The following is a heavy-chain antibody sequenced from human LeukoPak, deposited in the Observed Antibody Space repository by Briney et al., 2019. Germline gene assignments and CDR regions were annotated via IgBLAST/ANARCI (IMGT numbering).Heavy chain of an antibody. CDR2: IYYSGST. V-gene: IGHV4-59*01. CDR3: ARAAVWGNYFGY. CDR1: GGSISSYY. D-gene: IGHD7-27*01. J-gene: IGHJ4*02. Sequence: SETLSLTCTVSGGSISSYYWSWIRQPPGKGLEWIGYIYYSGSTNYNPSLKSRVTISVDTSKNQFSLKLSSVTAADTAVYYCARAAVWGNYFGYWGQGTLVTVSS.